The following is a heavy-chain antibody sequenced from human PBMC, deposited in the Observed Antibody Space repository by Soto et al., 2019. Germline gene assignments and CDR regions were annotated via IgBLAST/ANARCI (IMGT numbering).Heavy chain of an antibody. CDR3: AVTGTYNWFDP. V-gene: IGHV4-34*01. CDR2: IHHSGIS. CDR1: GGSLSDSF. Sequence: SETLSLTCSVSGGSLSDSFWNWIRQPPGKGLEWIGEIHHSGISNYNPSLKSRVTMSVDTSRNQFSLKMTSVTAADTAVDYCAVTGTYNWFDPWGQGTLVTVSS. D-gene: IGHD7-27*01. J-gene: IGHJ5*02.